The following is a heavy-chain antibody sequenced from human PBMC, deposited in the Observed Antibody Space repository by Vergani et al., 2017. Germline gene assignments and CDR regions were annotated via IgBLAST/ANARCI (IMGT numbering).Heavy chain of an antibody. J-gene: IGHJ6*02. CDR2: ISFDGNKK. V-gene: IGHV3-30*18. Sequence: QVRLVESGGGVVQPGRSLRLSCAASGFSFTSYGMPWVRQPPGKGLEWVATISFDGNKKDYTEAVRGRFTISRDNSKDTLFLQMNGLRPEDTGTYFCAKKGGSLYYYGVDVWGQGTTITVSS. CDR1: GFSFTSYG. CDR3: AKKGGSLYYYGVDV. D-gene: IGHD1-26*01.